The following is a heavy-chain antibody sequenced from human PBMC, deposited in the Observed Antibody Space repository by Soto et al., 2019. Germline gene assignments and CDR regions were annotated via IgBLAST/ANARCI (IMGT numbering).Heavy chain of an antibody. D-gene: IGHD2-8*01. CDR3: ARDSGRYCTNGVCYTGVPAYYYGMDV. CDR2: IIPIFGTA. CDR1: GGTFSSYA. J-gene: IGHJ6*02. V-gene: IGHV1-69*01. Sequence: QVQLVQSGAEVKKPGSSVKVSCKASGGTFSSYAISWVRQAPGQGLVWMGGIIPIFGTANYAQKFQGRATMTGNEATSTAYMELSSLGSDDTAVYYWARDSGRYCTNGVCYTGVPAYYYGMDVWVQGTTVTVSS.